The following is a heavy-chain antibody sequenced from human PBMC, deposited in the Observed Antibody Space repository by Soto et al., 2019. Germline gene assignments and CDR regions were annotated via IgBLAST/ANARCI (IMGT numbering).Heavy chain of an antibody. Sequence: PVGSLRLSCAASGFTFSSYAMSWVRQAPGKGLEWVSAISGSGGSTYYADSVKGRFTISRDNSKNTLYLQMNSLRAEDTAVYYCARYVGDHQATGYYYYDMDVWGKGTTVTVSS. CDR1: GFTFSSYA. D-gene: IGHD3-10*01. V-gene: IGHV3-23*01. CDR2: ISGSGGST. CDR3: ARYVGDHQATGYYYYDMDV. J-gene: IGHJ6*03.